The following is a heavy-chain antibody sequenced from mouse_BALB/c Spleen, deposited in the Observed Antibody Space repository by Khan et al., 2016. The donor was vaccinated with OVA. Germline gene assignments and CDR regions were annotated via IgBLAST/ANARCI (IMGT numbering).Heavy chain of an antibody. Sequence: QVQLKQSGAELVRPGVSVKISCKGSGYTFTDYAMHWVKQSHAKSLEWIGVISTYYGDANYNQKFKGKATMTVDKSSSTAYMEIARLTSEDSAIYYCARSHSGFAYWGQGTLVTVS. CDR2: ISTYYGDA. CDR1: GYTFTDYA. CDR3: ARSHSGFAY. J-gene: IGHJ3*01. V-gene: IGHV1S137*01.